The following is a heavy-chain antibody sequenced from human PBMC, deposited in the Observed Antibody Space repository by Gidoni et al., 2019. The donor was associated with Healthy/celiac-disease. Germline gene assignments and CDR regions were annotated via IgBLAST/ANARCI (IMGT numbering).Heavy chain of an antibody. CDR1: GCTFSNGW. CDR2: IKSKTDGGTT. V-gene: IGHV3-15*01. Sequence: EVQRVESGGGLVNPGASLSLSCAASGCTFSNGWMSWVRQAPGKGLEGVGRIKSKTDGGTTDNAAPVKGRCTITRDDSKNTLYLQMKRLTTEDTAVYDCTTDVVVVVAATGGYWGQGTLVTVSS. J-gene: IGHJ4*02. CDR3: TTDVVVVVAATGGY. D-gene: IGHD2-15*01.